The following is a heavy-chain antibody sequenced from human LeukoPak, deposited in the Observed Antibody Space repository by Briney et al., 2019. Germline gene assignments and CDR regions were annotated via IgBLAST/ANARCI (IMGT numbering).Heavy chain of an antibody. J-gene: IGHJ4*02. V-gene: IGHV5-51*01. CDR1: GYSFTSYW. Sequence: GESLKVSCKGSGYSFTSYWIGWVRQMPGKGLEWMGIIYPGDSDTRYSPSFQGQVTISADKSISTAYLQWSSLKASDTAMYYCARAWVVAARITLDYCGQGTLVTFSS. CDR2: IYPGDSDT. CDR3: ARAWVVAARITLDY. D-gene: IGHD2-15*01.